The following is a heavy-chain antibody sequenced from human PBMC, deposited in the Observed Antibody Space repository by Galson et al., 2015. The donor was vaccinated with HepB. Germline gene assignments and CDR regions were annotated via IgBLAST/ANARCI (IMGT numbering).Heavy chain of an antibody. CDR2: IGGSFSSVSDSPGSP. CDR1: GFTFSSYA. CDR3: AKRRGTFASRHYFDH. D-gene: IGHD3-16*01. V-gene: IGHV3-23*01. J-gene: IGHJ4*02. Sequence: SLRLSCAASGFTFSSYAMGWVRQAPGKGLEWVSSIGGSFSSVSDSPGSPHYADSVKGRFTVSRDNSKSTLFLHMSSLRAEDTAMYYCAKRRGTFASRHYFDHWGQGTPVTVSS.